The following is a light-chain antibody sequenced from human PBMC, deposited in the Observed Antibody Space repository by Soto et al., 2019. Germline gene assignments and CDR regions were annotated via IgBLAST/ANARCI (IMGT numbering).Light chain of an antibody. V-gene: IGKV1-5*01. CDR3: QEYNNYWT. Sequence: DVQRPEPAPTRSASLECSFTISCRASQSISSWLAWDQQKPGKAPKLLIYDVSSLESGVPSRFSGSGSGTEFTLTISRLQTDDFATYYCQEYNNYWTFGQGGNVDIK. J-gene: IGKJ1*01. CDR1: QSISSW. CDR2: DVS.